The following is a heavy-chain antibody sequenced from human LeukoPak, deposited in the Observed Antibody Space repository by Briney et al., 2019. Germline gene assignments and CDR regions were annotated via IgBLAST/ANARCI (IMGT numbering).Heavy chain of an antibody. J-gene: IGHJ3*02. D-gene: IGHD1-26*01. V-gene: IGHV1-46*01. CDR3: ARDRYSGSYYSHAFDI. CDR1: GYTFTSYY. CDR2: INPSGGST. Sequence: GASVKVSCKASGYTFTSYYMHWLRQAPGQGLEWMGIINPSGGSTSYAQKFQGRVTMTRDTSTSTVYMELSSLRSEDTAVYYCARDRYSGSYYSHAFDIWGQGTMVTVSS.